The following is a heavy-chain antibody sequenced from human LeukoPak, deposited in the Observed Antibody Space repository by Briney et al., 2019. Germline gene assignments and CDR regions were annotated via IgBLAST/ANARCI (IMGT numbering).Heavy chain of an antibody. V-gene: IGHV3-30*18. D-gene: IGHD1-26*01. CDR3: AKEGRATTVDY. CDR2: ISSDGSHT. CDR1: GFXFTSYG. J-gene: IGHJ4*02. Sequence: GGSLRLSCAVSGFXFTSYGIHWVRQAPGKGLEWVAVISSDGSHTYYADSVKGRFTISRDNSKKMLYLQMNSLRAEDTAVFYCAKEGRATTVDYWGQGTLVTVSS.